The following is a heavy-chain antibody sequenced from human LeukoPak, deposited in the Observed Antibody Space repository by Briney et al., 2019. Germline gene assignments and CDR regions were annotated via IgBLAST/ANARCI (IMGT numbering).Heavy chain of an antibody. D-gene: IGHD1-26*01. CDR1: GFTFDDYA. Sequence: PGRSLRLSCAASGFTFDDYAMHWVRQAPGKGLEWVSGISWNSGSIGYADSVKGRFTISRDNAKNSLFLQMNNLSPDDTAVYFCARDPYSGNYGNYYYYYMDVWGKGTTVTVSS. J-gene: IGHJ6*03. CDR3: ARDPYSGNYGNYYYYYMDV. CDR2: ISWNSGSI. V-gene: IGHV3-9*01.